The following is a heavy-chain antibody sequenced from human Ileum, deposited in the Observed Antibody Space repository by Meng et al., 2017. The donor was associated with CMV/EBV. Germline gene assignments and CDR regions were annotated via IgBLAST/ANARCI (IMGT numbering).Heavy chain of an antibody. D-gene: IGHD2-2*02. Sequence: GSLRLSCTVSGGSISGSSYYWGWIRQPPGKGLEWIGSIYYSGSTYYNPSLKSRVTISVDTSKNQFSLKLSSVTAADTAVYYCARASDIVVVPAAIPVCWFDPWGQGTLVTVSS. V-gene: IGHV4-39*07. CDR1: GGSISGSSYY. CDR2: IYYSGST. J-gene: IGHJ5*02. CDR3: ARASDIVVVPAAIPVCWFDP.